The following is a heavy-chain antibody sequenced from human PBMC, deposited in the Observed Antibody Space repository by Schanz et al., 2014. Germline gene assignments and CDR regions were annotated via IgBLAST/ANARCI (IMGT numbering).Heavy chain of an antibody. CDR1: GFAFSVYG. J-gene: IGHJ5*02. V-gene: IGHV3-30*03. CDR2: MSYDGSIK. Sequence: QVQMVESGGGVVQPGRSLRLSCAASGFAFSVYGMHWVRQAPGKGLEWVAAMSYDGSIKYYGDSVKGRFTISRDNSKNTLYLQMNSLRAEDTAVYYCARDLERYDGGGGGFDPWGQGTLVTVSS. D-gene: IGHD2-21*01. CDR3: ARDLERYDGGGGGFDP.